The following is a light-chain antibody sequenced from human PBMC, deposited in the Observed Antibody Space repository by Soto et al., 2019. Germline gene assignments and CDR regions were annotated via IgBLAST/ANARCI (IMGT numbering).Light chain of an antibody. CDR3: SSARSYIHVV. J-gene: IGLJ2*01. CDR2: EVN. V-gene: IGLV2-23*02. Sequence: QSALTQPASVSGSPGQSITISCTGTSSYVGSDNLVSWFQQHPGKAPKLMIYEVNKRPAGVSIRFSGSKSGNTASLTISGLQAEDEADYYCSSARSYIHVVFGGGTKLTVL. CDR1: SSYVGSDNL.